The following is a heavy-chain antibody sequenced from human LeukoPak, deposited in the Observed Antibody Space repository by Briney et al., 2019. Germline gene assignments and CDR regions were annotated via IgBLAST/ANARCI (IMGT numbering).Heavy chain of an antibody. D-gene: IGHD3-10*01. Sequence: SETLSLTCTVSGGSISSSSYYWGRIRHPPGKGLEWIGSIYYSGSTYYNPSLKSRVTISVDTSKNQFSLKLSSVTAADTAVYYCARFPFGERISFDPWGQGTLVTVSS. V-gene: IGHV4-39*07. J-gene: IGHJ5*02. CDR3: ARFPFGERISFDP. CDR2: IYYSGST. CDR1: GGSISSSSYY.